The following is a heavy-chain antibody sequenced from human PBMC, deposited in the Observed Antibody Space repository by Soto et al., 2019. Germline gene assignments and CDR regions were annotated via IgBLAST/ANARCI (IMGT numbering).Heavy chain of an antibody. V-gene: IGHV1-3*01. CDR2: INAGNGNT. Sequence: ASVKVSCKASGYTFSSYHISWVRQAPGQRLEWMGWINAGNGNTKYSQKFQGRVTITRDTSASTAYMELSSLRSEDTAVYYCARSSSWYVFDYWGQGTLVTVSS. CDR1: GYTFSSYH. J-gene: IGHJ4*02. CDR3: ARSSSWYVFDY. D-gene: IGHD6-13*01.